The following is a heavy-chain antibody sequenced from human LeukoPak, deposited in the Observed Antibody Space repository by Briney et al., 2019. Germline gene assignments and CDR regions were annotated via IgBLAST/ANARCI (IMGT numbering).Heavy chain of an antibody. D-gene: IGHD3-3*01. CDR1: GFTVSSNY. J-gene: IGHJ4*02. Sequence: GGSLRLSCAASGFTVSSNYMSWVRQAPGKGLEWVSVIYSGGSTYYADSVKGRFTISRDNSKNTLYLQMNSLRAEDTAVYYCAKRRFLEWLLFDYWGQGTLVTVSS. CDR2: IYSGGST. CDR3: AKRRFLEWLLFDY. V-gene: IGHV3-53*01.